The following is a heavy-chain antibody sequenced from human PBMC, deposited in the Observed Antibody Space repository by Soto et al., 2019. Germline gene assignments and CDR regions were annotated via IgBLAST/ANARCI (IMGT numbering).Heavy chain of an antibody. J-gene: IGHJ4*02. CDR3: ARHLTSPTALRFFEWLPYHLDY. CDR2: IYPGDSDT. V-gene: IGHV5-51*01. D-gene: IGHD3-3*01. Sequence: GESLKISCKGSGYSFTSYWIGWVRQMPGKGLEWMGIIYPGDSDTRYSPSFQGQVTISADKSISTAYLQWSSLKASDTAMYYCARHLTSPTALRFFEWLPYHLDYWGQGTLVTVSS. CDR1: GYSFTSYW.